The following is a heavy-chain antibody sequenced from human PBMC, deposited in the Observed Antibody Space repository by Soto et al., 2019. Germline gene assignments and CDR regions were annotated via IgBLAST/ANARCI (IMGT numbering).Heavy chain of an antibody. D-gene: IGHD3-22*01. CDR1: GYIFTHYY. J-gene: IGHJ4*02. CDR3: GREYFDSRGTPPGD. Sequence: ASVKVSCKASGYIFTHYYIHWVRLAPGQGLEWVGVINPGGGYGTYAQKFQGRVTMTRDTSTNTVFMELSGLKSEDTAIYYCGREYFDSRGTPPGDWGQGTMVTVYS. V-gene: IGHV1-46*01. CDR2: INPGGGYG.